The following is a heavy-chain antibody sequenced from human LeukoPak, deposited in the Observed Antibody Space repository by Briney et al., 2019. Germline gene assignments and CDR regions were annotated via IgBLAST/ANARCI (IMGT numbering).Heavy chain of an antibody. Sequence: SETLSLTCTVSGGSISSYYWSWIRQPPGKGLEWIGYIYYSGSTNYNPSLKSRVTISVDTSKNQFSLKLSSVTAADTAVYYCARDRIGDYYCYYMDVWGKGTTVTVSS. CDR2: IYYSGST. V-gene: IGHV4-59*01. J-gene: IGHJ6*03. D-gene: IGHD2/OR15-2a*01. CDR3: ARDRIGDYYCYYMDV. CDR1: GGSISSYY.